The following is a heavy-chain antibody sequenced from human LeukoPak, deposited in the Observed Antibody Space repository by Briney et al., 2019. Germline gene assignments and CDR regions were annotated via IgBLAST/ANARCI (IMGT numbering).Heavy chain of an antibody. CDR2: IKSKTGGKTT. CDR1: AFIFSNSC. Sequence: GGSLRLSCAAFAFIFSNSCMSWVRQPPGKGLEWVGRIKSKTGGKTTDYAAPVRGRFTISIDDSKNMLYLQMNSLKTEDTAVYYCTTDNNYYYYYMDVWGKGTTVTVSS. CDR3: TTDNNYYYYYMDV. J-gene: IGHJ6*03. V-gene: IGHV3-15*01.